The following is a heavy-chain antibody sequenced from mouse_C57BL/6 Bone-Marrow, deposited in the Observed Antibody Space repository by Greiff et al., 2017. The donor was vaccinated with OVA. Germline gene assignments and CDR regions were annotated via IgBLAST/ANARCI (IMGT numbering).Heavy chain of an antibody. CDR2: IYPGDGDT. CDR3: ARSLDYALYAMDY. D-gene: IGHD2-4*01. CDR1: GYAFSSSW. J-gene: IGHJ4*01. V-gene: IGHV1-82*01. Sequence: QVHVKQSGPELVKPGASVKISCKASGYAFSSSWMNWVKQRPGKGLEWIGRIYPGDGDTKYNGKFKGKATLTADKSSSTAYMQLSSLTSEDSAVYFCARSLDYALYAMDYWGQGTSVTVSS.